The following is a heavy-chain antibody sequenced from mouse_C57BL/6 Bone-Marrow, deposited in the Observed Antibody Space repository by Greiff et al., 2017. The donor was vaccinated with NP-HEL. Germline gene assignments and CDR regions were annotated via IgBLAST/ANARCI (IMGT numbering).Heavy chain of an antibody. CDR2: IDPENGDT. V-gene: IGHV14-4*01. J-gene: IGHJ1*03. Sequence: EVQLQQSGAELVRPGASVKLSCTASGFNITDDYMHWVKQRPEQGLEWIGWIDPENGDTEYASKFQGKATITADTSSNTAYLQLSSLTSEDTAVYYCYYYGSSWYFDVWGTGTTVTVSS. CDR3: YYYGSSWYFDV. CDR1: GFNITDDY. D-gene: IGHD1-1*01.